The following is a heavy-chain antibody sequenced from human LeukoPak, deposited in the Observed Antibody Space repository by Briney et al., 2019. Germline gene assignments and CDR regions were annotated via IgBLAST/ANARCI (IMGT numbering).Heavy chain of an antibody. Sequence: SETLSLTCTVSGGSISSSSYFWGWIRQPPGKGLEWIGSIYYSGTTYYSPSLKSQVTISVDTSKNQFSLKLSSVTAADTAMYYCARKNGGWSAIDHWGQGTPVTVSS. CDR3: ARKNGGWSAIDH. CDR1: GGSISSSSYF. V-gene: IGHV4-39*01. D-gene: IGHD6-19*01. CDR2: IYYSGTT. J-gene: IGHJ4*02.